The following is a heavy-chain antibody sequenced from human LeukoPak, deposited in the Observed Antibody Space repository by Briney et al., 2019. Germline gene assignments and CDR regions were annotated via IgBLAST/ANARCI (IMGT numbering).Heavy chain of an antibody. Sequence: GGSLRLSCAASGFSFSSYWMSWVRQAPGKGLEWVANTNQDGGAKNYVDTVRGRFTISRDNAENSLSLQMNSPRAEDTAVYYCAREGFLDYWGQGTLVTVSS. V-gene: IGHV3-7*01. D-gene: IGHD2/OR15-2a*01. CDR2: TNQDGGAK. CDR1: GFSFSSYW. CDR3: AREGFLDY. J-gene: IGHJ4*02.